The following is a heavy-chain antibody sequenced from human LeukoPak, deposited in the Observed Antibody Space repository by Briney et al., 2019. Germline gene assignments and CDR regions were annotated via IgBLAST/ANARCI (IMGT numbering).Heavy chain of an antibody. Sequence: SDTLSLTCAVYGGSFSGYYWSWIRQPPGKGLEWIGEINHSGSTNYYPSLKSRVTISVDTSKNQFSLKLSSVTAADTAVYYCARGNRGGLAAAVFDYWGQGTLVTVSS. D-gene: IGHD6-13*01. V-gene: IGHV4-34*01. CDR1: GGSFSGYY. CDR3: ARGNRGGLAAAVFDY. CDR2: INHSGST. J-gene: IGHJ4*02.